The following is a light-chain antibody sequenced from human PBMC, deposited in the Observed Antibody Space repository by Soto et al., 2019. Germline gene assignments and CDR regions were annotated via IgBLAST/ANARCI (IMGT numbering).Light chain of an antibody. Sequence: QAVVTQPASVSGSPGQSITISCTGTSSDIGGYDFVSWYQQHPAKAPRLIISEVTNRPSGVSNRFSGSKSGNTASLTISGLQAEDEADYFCSSYIKTTTLYVFGSGTKLTVL. CDR2: EVT. CDR1: SSDIGGYDF. CDR3: SSYIKTTTLYV. J-gene: IGLJ1*01. V-gene: IGLV2-14*01.